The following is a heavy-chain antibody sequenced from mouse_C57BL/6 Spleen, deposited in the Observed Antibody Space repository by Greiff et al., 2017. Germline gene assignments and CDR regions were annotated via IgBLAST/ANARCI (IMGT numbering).Heavy chain of an antibody. D-gene: IGHD1-1*01. CDR1: GYTFTDYY. V-gene: IGHV1-22*01. J-gene: IGHJ2*01. CDR3: ARETTLVDY. CDR2: INPYNGGT. Sequence: VQLQQSGPELVKPGASVKMSCKASGYTFTDYYMHWVKQSHGKSLEWIGYINPYNGGTSYNQKFKGKATLTVNKSSSTAYLELRSLTSEDSAVYYCARETTLVDYWGQGTTLTVSS.